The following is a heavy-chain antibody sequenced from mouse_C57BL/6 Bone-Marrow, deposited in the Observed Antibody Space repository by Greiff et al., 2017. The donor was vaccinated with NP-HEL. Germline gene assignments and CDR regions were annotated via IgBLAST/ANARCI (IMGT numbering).Heavy chain of an antibody. Sequence: EVMLVESGEGLVKPGGSLKLSCAASGFTFSSYAMSWVRQTPEKRLEWVAYISSGGDYIYCADTVKGRFTISRDNARNTLYLQMSSLKSEDTAMYYCTRALYGEGYFDYWGQGTTLTVSS. CDR1: GFTFSSYA. D-gene: IGHD1-1*01. V-gene: IGHV5-9-1*02. J-gene: IGHJ2*01. CDR3: TRALYGEGYFDY. CDR2: ISSGGDYI.